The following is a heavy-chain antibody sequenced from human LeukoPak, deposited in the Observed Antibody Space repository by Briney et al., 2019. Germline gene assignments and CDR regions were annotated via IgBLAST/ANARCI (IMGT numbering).Heavy chain of an antibody. D-gene: IGHD6-19*01. V-gene: IGHV3-48*03. CDR3: ARVKFSSSGLWHAARYDWFDP. CDR2: ISSIGATI. J-gene: IGHJ5*02. CDR1: GFTFSDYS. Sequence: GGSLRLSCAASGFTFSDYSMNWVRQATGKGLEWVSYISSIGATIYYADSVKGRFTISRDNAKNSLYLQMNSLRAEDTAVYYCARVKFSSSGLWHAARYDWFDPWGQGTLVTVSS.